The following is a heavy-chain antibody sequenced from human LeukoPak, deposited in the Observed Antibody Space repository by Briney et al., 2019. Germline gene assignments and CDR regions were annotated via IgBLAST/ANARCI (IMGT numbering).Heavy chain of an antibody. CDR2: INHSGST. CDR1: GGSISSSSYY. V-gene: IGHV4-39*07. Sequence: SETLSLTCTVSGGSISSSSYYWGWIRQPPGKGLEWIGEINHSGSTNYNPSLKSRVTISVDTSKNQFSLKLSSVTAADTAVYYCARYVGYSSSYRSRPFDYWGQGTLVTVSS. CDR3: ARYVGYSSSYRSRPFDY. D-gene: IGHD6-13*01. J-gene: IGHJ4*02.